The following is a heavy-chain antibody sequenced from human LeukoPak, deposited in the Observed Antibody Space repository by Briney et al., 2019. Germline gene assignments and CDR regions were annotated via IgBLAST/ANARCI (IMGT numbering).Heavy chain of an antibody. Sequence: SVKVSCKASGGTFSSYAISWVRQAPGQGLEWMGGIIPIFGTANYAQKFQGRVTITADESTSTAYMELSSLRSEDTAVYYCARELTIFGVVIQRYDTFDIWGQGTMVTVSS. CDR3: ARELTIFGVVIQRYDTFDI. CDR1: GGTFSSYA. J-gene: IGHJ3*02. V-gene: IGHV1-69*13. D-gene: IGHD3-3*01. CDR2: IIPIFGTA.